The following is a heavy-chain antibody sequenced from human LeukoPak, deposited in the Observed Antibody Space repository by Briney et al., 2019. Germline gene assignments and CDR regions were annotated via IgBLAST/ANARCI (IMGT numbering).Heavy chain of an antibody. V-gene: IGHV3-7*01. CDR3: TTGRYYDFWSGYYLDV. CDR1: GFTFSSYW. Sequence: GGSLRLSCAASGFTFSSYWMSWVRQAPGKGLEWVANIKQDGSEKYYVDSVKGRFTISRDNAKNTLYLQMNSLRAEDTAVYYCTTGRYYDFWSGYYLDVWGKGTTVTVSS. J-gene: IGHJ6*04. CDR2: IKQDGSEK. D-gene: IGHD3-3*01.